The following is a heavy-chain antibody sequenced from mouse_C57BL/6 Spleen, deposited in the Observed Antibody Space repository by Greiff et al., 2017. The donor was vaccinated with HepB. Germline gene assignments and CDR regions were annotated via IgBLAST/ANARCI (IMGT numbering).Heavy chain of an antibody. CDR1: GFTFSDYG. CDR2: ISSGSSTI. Sequence: EVQLVESGGGLVKPGGSLKLSCAASGFTFSDYGLHWVRQAPEKGLEWVAYISSGSSTIYYADTVKGRFTISRDNAKNTLFLQMTSLRSEDTAMYYCARDYGSRRDYYAMDYWGQGTSVTVSS. J-gene: IGHJ4*01. CDR3: ARDYGSRRDYYAMDY. V-gene: IGHV5-17*01. D-gene: IGHD1-1*01.